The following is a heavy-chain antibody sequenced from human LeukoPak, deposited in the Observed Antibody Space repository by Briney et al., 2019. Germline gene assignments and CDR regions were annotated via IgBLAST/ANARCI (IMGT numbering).Heavy chain of an antibody. Sequence: PSETLSLTCTVSGGSISSYYWSWIRQPPGKGLEWIGYIYYSGSTNYNPSLKSRVTISVDTSKNQFSLKLSSVTAADTAVYYCARGLWFGKPGDAFDIWGQGTMVTVSS. V-gene: IGHV4-59*01. J-gene: IGHJ3*02. CDR1: GGSISSYY. CDR2: IYYSGST. D-gene: IGHD3-10*01. CDR3: ARGLWFGKPGDAFDI.